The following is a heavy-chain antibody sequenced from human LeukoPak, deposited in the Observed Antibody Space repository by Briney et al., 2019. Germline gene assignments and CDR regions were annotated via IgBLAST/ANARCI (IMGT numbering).Heavy chain of an antibody. J-gene: IGHJ4*02. V-gene: IGHV1-46*01. CDR1: GYTFTSYY. CDR2: INPSGGST. D-gene: IGHD3-3*01. CDR3: PRQTYYDFWSGYCRGYFEY. Sequence: ASVKVSCKASGYTFTSYYMHCVRQAPGQGLGWMGRINPSGGSTSYAQKFQGRVTMTRDTSTRTVYMELSRLRYEATAVYYCPRQTYYDFWSGYCRGYFEYWGQGTLVTVSS.